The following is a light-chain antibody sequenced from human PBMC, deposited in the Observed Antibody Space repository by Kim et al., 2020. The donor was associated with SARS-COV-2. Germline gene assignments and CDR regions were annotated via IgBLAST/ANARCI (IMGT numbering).Light chain of an antibody. CDR3: QAWDSSTGV. J-gene: IGLJ3*02. CDR1: KLGEKY. CDR2: QDS. Sequence: SPGQTASITCAGDKLGEKYACWYQQKPGQSPVLVINQDSKRPSGIPERFSGSNSGNTATLTIGGTQAMDEADYYCQAWDSSTGVFGGGTKLTVL. V-gene: IGLV3-1*01.